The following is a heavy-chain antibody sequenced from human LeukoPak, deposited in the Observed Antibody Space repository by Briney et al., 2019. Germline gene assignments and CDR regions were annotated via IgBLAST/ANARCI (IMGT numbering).Heavy chain of an antibody. CDR3: ARTRYYYNSRSYGAPYYFDY. CDR1: GGSFSGYY. Sequence: SETLSLTCVVYGGSFSGYYCSWIRQPPGNGLEWIGEINHSGSTTYNPSLKSRVAISVDTSKNQFSLKLSSVTAADTAVYYCARTRYYYNSRSYGAPYYFDYWGQGTLVTVSS. CDR2: INHSGST. D-gene: IGHD3-10*01. V-gene: IGHV4-34*01. J-gene: IGHJ4*02.